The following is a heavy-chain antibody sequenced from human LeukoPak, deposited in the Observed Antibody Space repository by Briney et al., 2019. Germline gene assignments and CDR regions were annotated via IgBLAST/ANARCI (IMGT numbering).Heavy chain of an antibody. CDR3: TTYGSGRKFDY. CDR1: GFSFSDAW. D-gene: IGHD3-10*01. V-gene: IGHV3-15*04. Sequence: GGSLRLSCAATGFSFSDAWMSWVRQIPGKGLEWVGRIESKTDCGTTDYAAPVKGRFTISRDDSTNTLYLQMNSLKSEDTAVYYCTTYGSGRKFDYWGQGILVTVSS. J-gene: IGHJ4*02. CDR2: IESKTDCGTT.